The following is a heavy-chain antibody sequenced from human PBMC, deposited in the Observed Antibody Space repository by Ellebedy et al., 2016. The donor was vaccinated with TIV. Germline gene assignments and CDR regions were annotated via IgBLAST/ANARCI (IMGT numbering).Heavy chain of an antibody. J-gene: IGHJ4*02. CDR3: ARLADLWFGEIFD. CDR1: GVSFSRYR. CDR2: ITDSSRT. V-gene: IGHV3-21*03. D-gene: IGHD3-10*01. Sequence: GESLKISCAASGVSFSRYRMSWVRQATGKGLEWVSSITDSSRTFYRDSVKGRFTISRDNAKHSLYLEMSSLRVEDTAVYYCARLADLWFGEIFDWGQGTLVTVSS.